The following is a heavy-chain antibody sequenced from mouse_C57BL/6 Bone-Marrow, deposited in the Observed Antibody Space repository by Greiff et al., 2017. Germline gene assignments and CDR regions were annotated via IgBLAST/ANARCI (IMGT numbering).Heavy chain of an antibody. CDR2: IYPGSGST. CDR1: GYTFTSYW. Sequence: VQLQQPGAEFVKPGASVKMSCKASGYTFTSYWITWVKQRPGQGLEWIGDIYPGSGSTNYNEKFKSKATLTVDTSSSTAYMQLSSLTSEDSAVYYCARGGLLWLRRGYAMDYWGQGTSVTVSS. J-gene: IGHJ4*01. CDR3: ARGGLLWLRRGYAMDY. V-gene: IGHV1-55*01. D-gene: IGHD2-2*01.